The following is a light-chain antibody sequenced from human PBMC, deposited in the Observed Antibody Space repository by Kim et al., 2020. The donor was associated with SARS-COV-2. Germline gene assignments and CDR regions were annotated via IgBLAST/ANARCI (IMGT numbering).Light chain of an antibody. CDR3: QSYDSSLSGSV. J-gene: IGLJ3*02. V-gene: IGLV1-40*01. Sequence: VTIPCTGSSSNSGAGYDEPWYQQLPGTAPQLLIYGNSNRPSGGPDRFSGSKSGTSASLAITGLQAEDEADYYCQSYDSSLSGSVFGGGTKLTVL. CDR2: GNS. CDR1: SSNSGAGYD.